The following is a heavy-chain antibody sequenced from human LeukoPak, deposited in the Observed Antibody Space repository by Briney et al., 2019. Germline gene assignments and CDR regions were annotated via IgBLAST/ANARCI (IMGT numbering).Heavy chain of an antibody. J-gene: IGHJ6*04. CDR3: VRALSNMDV. D-gene: IGHD6-13*01. Sequence: GGSLRLSCTASGFTLNSYCMTWVRQAPGKGLAWVANINEDGGVKHCVDSVKGRFTISRDNAKNSLYLQMDSLRAEDTAVYYCVRALSNMDVWGKGTTVTISS. CDR2: INEDGGVK. CDR1: GFTLNSYC. V-gene: IGHV3-7*01.